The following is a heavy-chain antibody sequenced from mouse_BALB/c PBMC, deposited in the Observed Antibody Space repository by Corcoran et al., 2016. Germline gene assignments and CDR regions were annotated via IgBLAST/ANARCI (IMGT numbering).Heavy chain of an antibody. CDR1: GYTFTNYG. J-gene: IGHJ2*01. Sequence: QIQLVQSGPELKKPGETVKISCKASGYTFTNYGMNWVKQAPGQGLKWMGWINTYTGEPTYADDFKGRFAFSLETSASTAYLQINNLKNEDMATYFCARRPAGTPNYFDYWGQGTTLTVSS. CDR3: ARRPAGTPNYFDY. D-gene: IGHD4-1*01. CDR2: INTYTGEP. V-gene: IGHV9-1*02.